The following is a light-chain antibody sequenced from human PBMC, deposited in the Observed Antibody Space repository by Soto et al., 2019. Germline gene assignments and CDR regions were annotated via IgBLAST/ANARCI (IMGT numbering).Light chain of an antibody. CDR2: DAS. CDR1: QSINGW. Sequence: DFQITQSPSTLSAFVGDRVTITCRASQSINGWLAWYQQKPGRAPKLLIYDASSLESGVPSRFSGSGSATEFTLTISSLQPDDSATYYCQQYNSFHQTFGQGTKVDIK. J-gene: IGKJ1*01. V-gene: IGKV1-5*01. CDR3: QQYNSFHQT.